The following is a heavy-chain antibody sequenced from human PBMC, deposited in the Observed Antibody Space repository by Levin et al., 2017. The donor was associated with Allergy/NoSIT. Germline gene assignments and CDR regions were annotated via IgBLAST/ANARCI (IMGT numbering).Heavy chain of an antibody. Sequence: TASETLSLTCAVSGGSISSGGYSWSWIRQPPGKGLEWIGYIYHSGSTYYNPSLKSRVTISVDRSKNQFSLKLSSVTAADTAVYYCAGAVAGPFDYWGQGTLVTVSS. CDR1: GGSISSGGYS. CDR2: IYHSGST. CDR3: AGAVAGPFDY. V-gene: IGHV4-30-2*01. D-gene: IGHD6-19*01. J-gene: IGHJ4*02.